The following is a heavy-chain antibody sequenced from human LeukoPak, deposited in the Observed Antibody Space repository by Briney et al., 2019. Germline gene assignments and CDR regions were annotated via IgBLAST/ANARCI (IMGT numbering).Heavy chain of an antibody. Sequence: ASVKVSCKPSGYTFTSYDINWVRQATGEGLEWMGWMNPNRGNTASAQKFQGRVTMNRNTTISTAYMELSSLTSEDTAVYYCARRRLRGNWFDPWGQGTLVTVSS. CDR3: ARRRLRGNWFDP. V-gene: IGHV1-8*01. CDR1: GYTFTSYD. CDR2: MNPNRGNT. J-gene: IGHJ5*02. D-gene: IGHD5-24*01.